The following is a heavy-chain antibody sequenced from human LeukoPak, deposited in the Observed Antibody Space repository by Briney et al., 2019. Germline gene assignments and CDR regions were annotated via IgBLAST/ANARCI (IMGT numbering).Heavy chain of an antibody. CDR3: VRVIGGSYYHFDY. Sequence: PSETLSLTCTVSGGSISSSSYYWGWIRQPPGKGLEWIGSIYYSGSTYYNPSLKSRVTISVDTSKNQFSLKLSSVTAADTAVYYCVRVIGGSYYHFDYWGQGTLVTISS. CDR2: IYYSGST. J-gene: IGHJ4*02. D-gene: IGHD1-26*01. V-gene: IGHV4-39*07. CDR1: GGSISSSSYY.